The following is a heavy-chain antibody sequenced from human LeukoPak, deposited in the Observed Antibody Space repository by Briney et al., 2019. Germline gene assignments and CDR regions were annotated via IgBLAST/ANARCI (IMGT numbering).Heavy chain of an antibody. CDR2: ISSSGSYI. CDR1: GFTFSSYS. CDR3: ARDHQAYCSGGSCTSFDY. J-gene: IGHJ4*02. V-gene: IGHV3-21*01. Sequence: GGSLRLSCAASGFTFSSYSMNWVRQAPGKGLEWVSSISSSGSYIYYADSVKGRFTISRDNARNSLFLQMNSLRAEDTAVYYCARDHQAYCSGGSCTSFDYWGQGTLVTVSS. D-gene: IGHD2-15*01.